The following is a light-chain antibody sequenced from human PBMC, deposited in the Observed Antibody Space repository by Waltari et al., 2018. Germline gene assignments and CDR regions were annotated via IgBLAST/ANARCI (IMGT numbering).Light chain of an antibody. J-gene: IGKJ4*01. CDR1: QSFSTN. V-gene: IGKV3-15*01. CDR3: QQYHHWPLT. CDR2: AAS. Sequence: EILLTQSPATLSVSPGERATLSCRASQSFSTNLAWYQQKPGQVPRLIIYAASTRATGVAARCSGSGSGTEFTLTISSLQSEDFAVYYCQQYHHWPLTFGGGTEVEIK.